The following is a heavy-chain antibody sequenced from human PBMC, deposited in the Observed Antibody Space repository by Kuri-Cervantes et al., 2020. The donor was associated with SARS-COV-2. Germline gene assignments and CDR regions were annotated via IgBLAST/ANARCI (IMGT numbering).Heavy chain of an antibody. Sequence: GGSLRLSCKGSGYSFTTYWIGWVRQMPGKGLEWMGIIYPGDSDTRYSPSFQGQVTISVYKSISTAYLQWSSLKASDTAMYYCARRGDDSSDYYSSFDYWGQGTLVTVSS. CDR3: ARRGDDSSDYYSSFDY. CDR1: GYSFTTYW. CDR2: IYPGDSDT. D-gene: IGHD3-22*01. V-gene: IGHV5-51*01. J-gene: IGHJ4*02.